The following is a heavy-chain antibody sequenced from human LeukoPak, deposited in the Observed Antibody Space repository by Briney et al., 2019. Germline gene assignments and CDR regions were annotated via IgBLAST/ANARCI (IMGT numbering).Heavy chain of an antibody. J-gene: IGHJ4*02. CDR1: GGSISSYY. D-gene: IGHD5-18*01. V-gene: IGHV4-59*01. CDR2: IYYSGST. Sequence: SSETLSLTCTVSGGSISSYYWSWIRQPPGKGLEWIGYIYYSGSTNYNPSLKSRVTISVDTSKNQFSLKLSPVTAADTAVYYCARVIDDTAMVGGYYFDYWGQGTLVTVSS. CDR3: ARVIDDTAMVGGYYFDY.